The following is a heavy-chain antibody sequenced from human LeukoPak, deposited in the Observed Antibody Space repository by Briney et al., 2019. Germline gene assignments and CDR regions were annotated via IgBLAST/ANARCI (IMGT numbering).Heavy chain of an antibody. D-gene: IGHD3-16*01. CDR3: TRGAGWLIDY. J-gene: IGHJ4*02. V-gene: IGHV4-61*03. Sequence: PPETLSLTCTVSGGSVSSGAYYWSWIRQPPGKGLEWIGYFYNSGRSTYNPSLKSRVTISADTSKNHFSLKLNSVTTADTAVYYCTRGAGWLIDYWGQGILVTVSS. CDR1: GGSVSSGAYY. CDR2: FYNSGRS.